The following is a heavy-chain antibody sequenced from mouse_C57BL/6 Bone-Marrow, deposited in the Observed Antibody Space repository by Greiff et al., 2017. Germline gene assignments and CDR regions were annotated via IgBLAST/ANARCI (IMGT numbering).Heavy chain of an antibody. J-gene: IGHJ1*03. Sequence: QVQLQQSGPELVKPGASVKISCKASGYAFSSSWMNWVKQRPGKGLEWIGRIYPGDGDPNYNGKFKGKATLTADNASSTAYMQLSSLTSEDSAVYFCARKYYGPWYFEVWGTGTTVTVSS. V-gene: IGHV1-82*01. CDR1: GYAFSSSW. CDR3: ARKYYGPWYFEV. D-gene: IGHD1-1*01. CDR2: IYPGDGDP.